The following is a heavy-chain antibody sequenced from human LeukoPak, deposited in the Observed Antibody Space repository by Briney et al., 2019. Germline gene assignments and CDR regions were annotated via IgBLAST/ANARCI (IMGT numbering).Heavy chain of an antibody. CDR1: GFTFSNAW. CDR2: IKSKTDGGTT. Sequence: GGSLRLSCAASGFTFSNAWVSWVRQAPGKGLEWVGRIKSKTDGGTTDYAAPVKGRFTISRDDSKNTLYLQMNSLKTEDTAVYYCTTTSGGLVVGATTSYYYYSMDVWGQGTTVTVSS. D-gene: IGHD1-26*01. V-gene: IGHV3-15*01. CDR3: TTTSGGLVVGATTSYYYYSMDV. J-gene: IGHJ6*02.